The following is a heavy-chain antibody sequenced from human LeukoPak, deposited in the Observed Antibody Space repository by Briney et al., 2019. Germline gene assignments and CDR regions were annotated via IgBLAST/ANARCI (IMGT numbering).Heavy chain of an antibody. CDR1: GFTFSSYW. V-gene: IGHV3-74*01. Sequence: GGSLRLSCAASGFTFSSYWMHWVRQAPGKGLVWVSRINSDGSSTGYADSVKGRFTISRDNAKNTLYLQMNSLRAEDTAMYYCEAGGLGAFDIWGQGTMVTVSS. D-gene: IGHD3-16*01. CDR2: INSDGSST. CDR3: EAGGLGAFDI. J-gene: IGHJ3*02.